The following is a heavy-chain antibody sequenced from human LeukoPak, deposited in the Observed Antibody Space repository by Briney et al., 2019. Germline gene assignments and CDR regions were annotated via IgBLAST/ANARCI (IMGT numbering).Heavy chain of an antibody. J-gene: IGHJ4*01. V-gene: IGHV4-59*01. CDR2: IYSSGST. CDR3: ARDVGSSSWSNFDY. CDR1: GGSISNYY. D-gene: IGHD6-13*01. Sequence: SETLSLTCTVSGGSISNYYWSWIRQPPGKGPEWIGYIYSSGSTNYNPSLKSRVTISVATSKTQSSLKLSSVTAADTAVYYCARDVGSSSWSNFDYWGPGTLVTVSS.